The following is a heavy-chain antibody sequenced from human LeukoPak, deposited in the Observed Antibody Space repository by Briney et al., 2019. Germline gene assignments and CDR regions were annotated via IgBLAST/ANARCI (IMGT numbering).Heavy chain of an antibody. CDR3: ARQCEWGVWPQYYNAMDV. CDR1: GYSFTTYW. CDR2: IHAYASGT. D-gene: IGHD1-26*01. J-gene: IGHJ6*02. Sequence: GESLKISWNVSGYSFTTYWIGWVRQMSGQGLKGMGYIHAYASGTKYCAARQGQATIPVDKSTNTADLPWSRLKATDTAMYYCARQCEWGVWPQYYNAMDVWGQGAAVTVSS. V-gene: IGHV5-51*01.